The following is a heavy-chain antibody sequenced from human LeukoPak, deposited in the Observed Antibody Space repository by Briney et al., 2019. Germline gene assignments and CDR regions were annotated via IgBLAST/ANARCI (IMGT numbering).Heavy chain of an antibody. CDR1: GGTFSSYA. Sequence: GASVKVSCKASGGTFSSYAISWVRQAPGQGLEWMGRIIPILGIANYAQKFQGRVTITADKSTSTAYMELSSLRSEDTAVYYCARVRITMVPGIGGMDVWGQGTTVTVSS. D-gene: IGHD3-10*01. V-gene: IGHV1-69*04. CDR3: ARVRITMVPGIGGMDV. J-gene: IGHJ6*02. CDR2: IIPILGIA.